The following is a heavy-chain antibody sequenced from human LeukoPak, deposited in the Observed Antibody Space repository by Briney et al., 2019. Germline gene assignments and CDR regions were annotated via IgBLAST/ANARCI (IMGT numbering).Heavy chain of an antibody. CDR3: AREWGDYFDY. D-gene: IGHD3-16*01. Sequence: ASVKVSCKASGYTFTSYAMNWVRQAPGQGLEWMGWINPNSGGTNYAQKFQGRVTMTRDTSISTAYMELSRLRSDDTAVYYCAREWGDYFDYWGQGTLVTVSS. J-gene: IGHJ4*02. V-gene: IGHV1-2*02. CDR1: GYTFTSYA. CDR2: INPNSGGT.